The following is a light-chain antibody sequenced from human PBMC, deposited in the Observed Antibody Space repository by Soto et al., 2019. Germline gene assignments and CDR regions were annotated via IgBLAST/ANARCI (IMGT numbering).Light chain of an antibody. CDR3: CSYAGSSTWV. CDR1: SSDVGGWPH. Sequence: QSALTQPASVSASPGQSITISCAGTSSDVGGWPHVSWYQQHPGKAPKLVIYEGSKRPSGVSNRFSGSKSGNTASLTISGLQAEDEADYYCCSYAGSSTWVFGGGTKLTVL. CDR2: EGS. J-gene: IGLJ3*02. V-gene: IGLV2-23*01.